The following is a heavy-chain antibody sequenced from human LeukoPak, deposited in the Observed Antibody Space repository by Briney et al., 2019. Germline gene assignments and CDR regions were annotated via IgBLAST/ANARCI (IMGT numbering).Heavy chain of an antibody. CDR2: INPSGGST. Sequence: ASVKVSCKASGYTFTSYYMHWVRQAPGQGLEWIGIINPSGGSTSYAQKFQGRVTMTRDTSTSTVYMELSSLRSEDTAVYYCARDQATMVRGVIPDYWGQGTLVTVSS. D-gene: IGHD3-10*01. J-gene: IGHJ4*02. CDR1: GYTFTSYY. CDR3: ARDQATMVRGVIPDY. V-gene: IGHV1-46*01.